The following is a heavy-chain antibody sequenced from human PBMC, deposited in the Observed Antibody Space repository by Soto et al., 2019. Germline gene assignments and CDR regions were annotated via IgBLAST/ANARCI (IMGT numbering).Heavy chain of an antibody. CDR2: ISYDGSNK. Sequence: PGGSLRLSCAASGFTFSSYGMHWVRQAPGKGLEWVAVISYDGSNKYYADSVKGRFTISRDNSKNTLYLQMNSLRAEDTAVYYCAKDLNYGIFDYWGQGTLVTVYS. CDR3: AKDLNYGIFDY. D-gene: IGHD4-17*01. V-gene: IGHV3-30*18. J-gene: IGHJ4*02. CDR1: GFTFSSYG.